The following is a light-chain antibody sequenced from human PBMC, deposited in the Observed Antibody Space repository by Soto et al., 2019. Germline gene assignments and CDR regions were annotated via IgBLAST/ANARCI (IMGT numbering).Light chain of an antibody. CDR2: GNS. Sequence: QSVLTQPPSXXXXXXXXXXXXCTGSSSNIGAGYDVHWYQQLPGTAPKLLIYGNSNRPSGVPDRFSGSKSGTSASLAITGLQAEDEADYYCQSYDSSLSGSVFGGGTKLTVL. V-gene: IGLV1-40*01. J-gene: IGLJ2*01. CDR1: SSNIGAGYD. CDR3: QSYDSSLSGSV.